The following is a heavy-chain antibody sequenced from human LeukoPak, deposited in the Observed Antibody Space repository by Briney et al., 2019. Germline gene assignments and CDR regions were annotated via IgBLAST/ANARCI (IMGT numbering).Heavy chain of an antibody. CDR2: IRYDGSKE. J-gene: IGHJ4*02. CDR1: GFTFRSYG. CDR3: AKDRYYYDSSGLDY. Sequence: PGGSLRLSCAASGFTFRSYGMHWVRQAPGKGLEWVTYIRYDGSKEYYADSVKGRFTISRDNSKNMLYLQMNSLRAEDTAVYYCAKDRYYYDSSGLDYWGQGTLVTVSS. V-gene: IGHV3-30*02. D-gene: IGHD3-22*01.